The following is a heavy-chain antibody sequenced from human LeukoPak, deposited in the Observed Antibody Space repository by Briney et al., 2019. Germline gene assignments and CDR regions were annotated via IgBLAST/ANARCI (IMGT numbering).Heavy chain of an antibody. Sequence: GASVKVSCKASGGTFSSYAISWVRQAPGQGLEWMGGIIPIFGTANYAQKFQGRVTMTSDLSTSTVYMQLNSLRSEDTAVYYCARPTPEDHETSGSINSVYLFHYWGQGTLVTVSS. CDR3: ARPTPEDHETSGSINSVYLFHY. J-gene: IGHJ4*02. CDR2: IIPIFGTA. D-gene: IGHD3-22*01. CDR1: GGTFSSYA. V-gene: IGHV1-69*05.